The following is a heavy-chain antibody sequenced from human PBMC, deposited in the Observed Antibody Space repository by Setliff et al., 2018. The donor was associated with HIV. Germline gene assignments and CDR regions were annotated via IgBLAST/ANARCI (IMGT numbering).Heavy chain of an antibody. CDR3: ARHGYSSDLRISYCDS. V-gene: IGHV4-31*03. Sequence: SETLSLTCTVSGGSISTGDYYWAWIRHYPGKGLEWIGYIFYKGSTFYNPSLKSRVTISIDTSKNQFSLKLSSVTAADTAVYYCARHGYSSDLRISYCDSWGQGSLVTVSS. D-gene: IGHD5-18*01. CDR1: GGSISTGDYY. J-gene: IGHJ4*02. CDR2: IFYKGST.